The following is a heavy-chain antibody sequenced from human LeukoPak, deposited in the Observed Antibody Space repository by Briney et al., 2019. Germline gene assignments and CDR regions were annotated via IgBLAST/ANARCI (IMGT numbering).Heavy chain of an antibody. CDR2: ISSSGSTI. D-gene: IGHD3-22*01. J-gene: IGHJ4*02. V-gene: IGHV3-48*03. CDR3: ARGVLYDSSAYLRS. Sequence: GGSLRLSCAASGFTFSSYEMNWVRQAPGKGLEWVSYISSSGSTIYYADSVKGRFTISRDNAKNSLYLQMNSLRAEDTAVYYCARGVLYDSSAYLRSRGQGTLVTVSS. CDR1: GFTFSSYE.